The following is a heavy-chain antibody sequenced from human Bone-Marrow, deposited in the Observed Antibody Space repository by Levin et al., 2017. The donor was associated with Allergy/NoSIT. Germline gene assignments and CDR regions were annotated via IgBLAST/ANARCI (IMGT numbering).Heavy chain of an antibody. V-gene: IGHV2-5*02. J-gene: IGHJ4*02. CDR1: GFSLTTSGVG. D-gene: IGHD1-1*01. Sequence: SGPTLVKPTQTLTLTCAFSGFSLTTSGVGVGWIRQPPGKALEWVALIYWDDDKRYNPSLRSRLTITKDTSRNQVVLIMTNVDPVDTATYYCAHRRATGSPWDVGYFDYWGQGNRITVSS. CDR3: AHRRATGSPWDVGYFDY. CDR2: IYWDDDK.